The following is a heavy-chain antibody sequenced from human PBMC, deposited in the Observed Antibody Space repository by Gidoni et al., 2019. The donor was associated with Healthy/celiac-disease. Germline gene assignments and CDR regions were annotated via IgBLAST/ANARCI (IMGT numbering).Heavy chain of an antibody. D-gene: IGHD3-22*01. Sequence: QVQLQESGPGLVKPSQTLSLTCTVSGGPISSGGYYWSWIRQHPGKGLEWIGYVYYSGSTYYNPSLKSRVTISVDTSKNQFSLKLSSVTAADTAVYYCARASEGHYYDSSGGVDAFDIWGQGTMVTVSS. V-gene: IGHV4-31*03. CDR2: VYYSGST. J-gene: IGHJ3*02. CDR1: GGPISSGGYY. CDR3: ARASEGHYYDSSGGVDAFDI.